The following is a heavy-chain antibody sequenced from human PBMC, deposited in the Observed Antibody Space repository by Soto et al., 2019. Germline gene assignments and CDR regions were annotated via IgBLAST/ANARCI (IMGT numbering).Heavy chain of an antibody. CDR2: ISSTSRTT. J-gene: IGHJ4*02. Sequence: GGSLRLSCAASGFTFSDFPMNWVRQAPGKGLEWISYISSTSRTTYYAASMQGRITISRDNAKNSLHLQMNSLKVEDTAVYYCARELEINIPADGSVDSWGKGTRVTVST. V-gene: IGHV3-48*01. CDR1: GFTFSDFP. D-gene: IGHD6-13*01. CDR3: ARELEINIPADGSVDS.